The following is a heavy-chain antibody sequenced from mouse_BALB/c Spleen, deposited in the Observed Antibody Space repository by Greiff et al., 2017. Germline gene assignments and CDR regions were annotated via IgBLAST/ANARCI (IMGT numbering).Heavy chain of an antibody. J-gene: IGHJ1*01. Sequence: EVKLLESGGGLVQPGGSLKLSCAASGFDFSRYWMSWVRQAPGKGLEWIGEINPDSSTINYTPSLKDKFIISRDNAKNTLYLQMSKVRSEDTALYYCARPRFTMIIPYWYFDVWGAGTTVTVSS. V-gene: IGHV4-1*02. CDR3: ARPRFTMIIPYWYFDV. D-gene: IGHD2-4*01. CDR2: INPDSSTI. CDR1: GFDFSRYW.